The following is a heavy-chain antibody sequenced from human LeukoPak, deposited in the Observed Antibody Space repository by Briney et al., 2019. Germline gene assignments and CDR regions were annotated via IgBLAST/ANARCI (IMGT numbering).Heavy chain of an antibody. Sequence: GGSLRLSCAASGFTFSSYAMSWVRQAPGKGLEWVAFIRYDGSNKYYADSVKGRFTISRDNSKNTLYLQMNSLRAEDTAVYYCAKDSPYVGLNFDYWGQGTLVTVSS. D-gene: IGHD3-10*02. V-gene: IGHV3-30*02. J-gene: IGHJ4*02. CDR3: AKDSPYVGLNFDY. CDR1: GFTFSSYA. CDR2: IRYDGSNK.